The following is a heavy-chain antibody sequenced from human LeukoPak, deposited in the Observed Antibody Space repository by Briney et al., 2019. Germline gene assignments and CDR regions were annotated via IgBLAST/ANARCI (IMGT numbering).Heavy chain of an antibody. CDR3: ARAELSTLYWYFDL. Sequence: PSETLSLTCTVSGGSISSGSYYWSWIRQPAGKGLEWIGRIYTSGSTNYNPSLKSRVTISVDTSKNQFSLKLSSVTAADTAVYYCARAELSTLYWYFDLWGRGTLVTVSS. CDR2: IYTSGST. V-gene: IGHV4-61*02. CDR1: GGSISSGSYY. D-gene: IGHD3-16*02. J-gene: IGHJ2*01.